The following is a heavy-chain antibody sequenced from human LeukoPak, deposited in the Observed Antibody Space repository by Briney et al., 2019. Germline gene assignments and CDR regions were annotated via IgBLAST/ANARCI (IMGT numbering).Heavy chain of an antibody. Sequence: PGGSLRLSCAASGFTFSTYWMNWVRQAPGKGLEWVADIKPDGSHVSYVDSVKGRFSISRDNSRDTLFLQMNRLRDDDTAVYYCAKEGDQFRGYLDAWGKGTTVTVSS. CDR3: AKEGDQFRGYLDA. CDR1: GFTFSTYW. V-gene: IGHV3-7*01. D-gene: IGHD3-16*01. J-gene: IGHJ6*03. CDR2: IKPDGSHV.